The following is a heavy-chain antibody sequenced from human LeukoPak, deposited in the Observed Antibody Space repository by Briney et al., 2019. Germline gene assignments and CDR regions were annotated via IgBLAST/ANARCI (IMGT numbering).Heavy chain of an antibody. J-gene: IGHJ4*02. CDR3: AREKGYSSSWWPYYFDY. D-gene: IGHD6-13*01. CDR1: GGSISSYY. CDR2: IYTSGST. V-gene: IGHV4-4*07. Sequence: SETLSRTCTVSGGSISSYYWSWIRQPAGRGLEWIGRIYTSGSTNYDPSLKSRVTMSVDTSKNQFSLKLSSVTAADTAVYYCAREKGYSSSWWPYYFDYWGQGTLVTVSS.